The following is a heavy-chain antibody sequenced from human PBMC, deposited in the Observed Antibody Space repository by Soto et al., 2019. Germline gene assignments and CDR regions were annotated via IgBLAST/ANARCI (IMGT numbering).Heavy chain of an antibody. V-gene: IGHV4-39*01. Sequence: PSETLSLTSTASGGSITSSSHVWGWVREPPGKGLEWIGTIYFTGNTYYTPSLKSRLTMSIDTSKNEFSLRLNSVTAADTAVYYCAGQTFTIAAASYGRSNWFDPWGPGTLVTVSS. CDR2: IYFTGNT. J-gene: IGHJ5*02. CDR1: GGSITSSSHV. D-gene: IGHD6-25*01. CDR3: AGQTFTIAAASYGRSNWFDP.